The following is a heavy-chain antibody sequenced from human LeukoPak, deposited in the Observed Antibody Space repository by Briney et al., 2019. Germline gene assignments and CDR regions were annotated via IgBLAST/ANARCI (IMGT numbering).Heavy chain of an antibody. Sequence: GSLRLSCAASGFTFSSYGMHWVRQAPGKGLEWVAFIRYDGSNKYYADSVKGRFTISRDNSKNTLYLQMNSLRAEDTAVYYCAKKRDRFGVVISHLGYWGQGTLVTVSS. J-gene: IGHJ4*02. D-gene: IGHD3-3*01. V-gene: IGHV3-30*02. CDR1: GFTFSSYG. CDR2: IRYDGSNK. CDR3: AKKRDRFGVVISHLGY.